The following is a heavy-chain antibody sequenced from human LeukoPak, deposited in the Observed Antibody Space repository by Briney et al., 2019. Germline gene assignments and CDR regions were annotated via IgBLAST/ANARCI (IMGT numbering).Heavy chain of an antibody. CDR3: ARTNSITGTNPFDY. J-gene: IGHJ4*02. Sequence: SGPALVKPTQTLTLTCTFSGFSLSTSGMCVSWIRQPPGKALEWLARIDWDDDKYYRTSLKTRLTISKDTSKNQVVLTMTNMDSVDTATYDCARTNSITGTNPFDYWGQGTLVTVSS. CDR1: GFSLSTSGMC. D-gene: IGHD1-14*01. V-gene: IGHV2-70*11. CDR2: IDWDDDK.